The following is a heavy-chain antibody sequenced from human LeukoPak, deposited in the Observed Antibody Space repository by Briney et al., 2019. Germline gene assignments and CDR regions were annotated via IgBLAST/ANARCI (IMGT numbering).Heavy chain of an antibody. CDR1: VFTFSSYG. J-gene: IGHJ4*02. D-gene: IGHD1-26*01. V-gene: IGHV3-23*01. CDR3: AKVLSSPGRSPFDY. Sequence: GGSLRLSCAASVFTFSSYGMSWVRQAPGKGLEWVLAINERGGSTYYADSLKDRFTISRDNSKNTLYLKMNSLRAEDTAVCYCAKVLSSPGRSPFDYWGQGTLVTVSS. CDR2: INERGGST.